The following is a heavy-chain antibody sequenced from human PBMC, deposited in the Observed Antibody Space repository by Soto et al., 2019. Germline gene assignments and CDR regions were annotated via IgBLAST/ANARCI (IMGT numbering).Heavy chain of an antibody. CDR3: ARERAVGIAVALNWFDP. Sequence: GGSLTLSCSPLRFSFISYAMHWVPQAPGKGLEYVSVITSNGGSTYYADSVKGRFTISRDNSKNTLNLQMSSLRAEDTAVYYCARERAVGIAVALNWFDP. CDR2: ITSNGGST. CDR1: RFSFISYA. D-gene: IGHD6-19*01. J-gene: IGHJ5*02. V-gene: IGHV3-64D*06.